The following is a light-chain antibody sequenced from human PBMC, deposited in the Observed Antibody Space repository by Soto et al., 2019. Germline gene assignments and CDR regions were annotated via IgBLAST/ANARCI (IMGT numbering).Light chain of an antibody. CDR2: GAS. V-gene: IGKV3-20*01. CDR1: QTVSSTY. CDR3: QQYGSTPLT. Sequence: EIVLTQSPGTLSLSPGERATLSCWASQTVSSTYLAWYQQRPGQAPRLLIYGASSRATGIPDRFSGSGSGTDFTLTISRLEHEDYAVYYCQQYGSTPLTFGQGTKVEIK. J-gene: IGKJ1*01.